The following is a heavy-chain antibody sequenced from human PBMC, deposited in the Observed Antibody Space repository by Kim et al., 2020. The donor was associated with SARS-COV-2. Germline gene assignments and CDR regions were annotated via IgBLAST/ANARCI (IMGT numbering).Heavy chain of an antibody. CDR1: GFTFSSFW. CDR2: INEDGSQK. J-gene: IGHJ4*02. Sequence: GGSLRLSCAASGFTFSSFWMTWVRQAPGKGLAWVANINEDGSQKYYIDSVKGRFTISRDNAKNSVYLQMHSLRAEDTAVYYCARPRYSSWGQGILVTVSS. D-gene: IGHD2-15*01. CDR3: ARPRYSS. V-gene: IGHV3-7*01.